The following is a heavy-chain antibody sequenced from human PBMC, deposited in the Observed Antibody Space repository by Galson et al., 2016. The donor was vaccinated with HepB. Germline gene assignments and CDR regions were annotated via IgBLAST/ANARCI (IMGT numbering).Heavy chain of an antibody. Sequence: SLRLSCAASGVTFSNYAMSWVRQAPGKGLELVSGISAGGGSTYYADSVKGRFTISRDNSKNTLYLQINSLRAEDTAVYYCAKDRNTVVTYGMDVWGQGTTVTVSS. V-gene: IGHV3-23*01. D-gene: IGHD4-23*01. CDR2: ISAGGGST. J-gene: IGHJ6*02. CDR1: GVTFSNYA. CDR3: AKDRNTVVTYGMDV.